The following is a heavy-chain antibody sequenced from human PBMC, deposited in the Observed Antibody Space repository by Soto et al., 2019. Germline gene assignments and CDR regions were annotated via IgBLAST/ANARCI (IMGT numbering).Heavy chain of an antibody. V-gene: IGHV1-69*12. CDR3: ASALVPAADGELWYGEHFDY. Sequence: QVQLVQSGAEVKKPGSSVKVSCKASGGTFSSYAISWVRQAPGKGLEWMGGIIPIFGTANYAQKFQGRVTITADESTSTAYMERSSLRSEDTAVYYCASALVPAADGELWYGEHFDYWGQGTLVTVSS. D-gene: IGHD2-2*01. J-gene: IGHJ4*02. CDR1: GGTFSSYA. CDR2: IIPIFGTA.